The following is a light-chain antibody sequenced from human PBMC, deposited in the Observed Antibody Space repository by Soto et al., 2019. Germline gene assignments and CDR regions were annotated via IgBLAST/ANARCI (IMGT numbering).Light chain of an antibody. CDR2: AAS. CDR1: QSISSY. V-gene: IGKV1-39*01. CDR3: QQSYSTLTIT. J-gene: IGKJ5*01. Sequence: DIQMTQSPSSLSASVGDRVTITCRASQSISSYLNWYQQKPGKAPKLLIYAASSLQSGVPSRFXGSGSGTDFTLTISSLQPEDFATYYCQQSYSTLTITFGQGTRLEIK.